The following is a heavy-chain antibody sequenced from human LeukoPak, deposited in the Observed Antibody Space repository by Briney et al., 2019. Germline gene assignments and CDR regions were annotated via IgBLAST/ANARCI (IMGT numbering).Heavy chain of an antibody. CDR2: MNPNSGNT. J-gene: IGHJ4*02. CDR1: GYTFTSYD. D-gene: IGHD3-3*01. CDR3: ARAGRGYYDFWSGYYRFDY. V-gene: IGHV1-8*01. Sequence: ASVKVSCKASGYTFTSYDINWVRQATGQGLEWMGWMNPNSGNTGYAQKFQGRVTMTTDTSTSTAYMELRSLRSDDTAVYYCARAGRGYYDFWSGYYRFDYWGQGTLVTVSS.